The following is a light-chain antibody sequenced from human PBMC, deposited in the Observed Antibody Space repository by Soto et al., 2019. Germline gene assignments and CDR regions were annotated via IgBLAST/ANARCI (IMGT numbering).Light chain of an antibody. CDR3: QQYYSSPFT. J-gene: IGKJ3*01. CDR1: QSVLYRSNKKNY. CDR2: WAS. V-gene: IGKV4-1*01. Sequence: DIVMTQSPDSLAVSLGERATINCKSSQSVLYRSNKKNYLAWYQKKPGQPPKLLIYWASTRESGVPDRFSGSGSGTDFTLTISSLQAEDVAVYYCQQYYSSPFTFGPGTKVDIK.